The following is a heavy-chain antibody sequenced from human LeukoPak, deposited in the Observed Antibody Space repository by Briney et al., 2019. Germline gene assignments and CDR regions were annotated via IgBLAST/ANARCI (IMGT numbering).Heavy chain of an antibody. CDR2: INHSGST. CDR3: ARGAMATTPFFDY. D-gene: IGHD5-24*01. V-gene: IGHV4-34*01. J-gene: IGHJ4*02. Sequence: TSETLSLTCAVHGGPFSGYYWSWIRQPPGKGLEWIGEINHSGSTNYNPSLKSRVTISVDTSKNQFSLKVSSVTAADTAVYYCARGAMATTPFFDYWGQGTLVTVSS. CDR1: GGPFSGYY.